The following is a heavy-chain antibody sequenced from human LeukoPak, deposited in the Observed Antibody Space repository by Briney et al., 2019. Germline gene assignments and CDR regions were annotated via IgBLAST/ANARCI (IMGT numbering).Heavy chain of an antibody. CDR1: GFTFGAYW. CDR3: GMYIVGEQNFGY. V-gene: IGHV3-7*01. CDR2: IKDDGSAQ. J-gene: IGHJ4*02. D-gene: IGHD1-1*01. Sequence: GGSLRLPCAASGFTFGAYWMSWFRQAPGKGPEWVASIKDDGSAQFYVDSLEGRFTISRDNAKNTLYLQMDTMRVEDTAVYYCGMYIVGEQNFGYWSQGTLVTVSS.